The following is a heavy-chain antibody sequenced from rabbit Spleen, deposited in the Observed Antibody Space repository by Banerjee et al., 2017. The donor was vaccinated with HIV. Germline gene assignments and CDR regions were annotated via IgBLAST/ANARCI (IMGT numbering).Heavy chain of an antibody. V-gene: IGHV1S40*01. J-gene: IGHJ6*01. CDR3: ARDTGSSFSSYGMDL. Sequence: QSLEESGGGLVKPEASLTLTCKASGFSFNSGYDMCWVRQAPGKGLEWISCSAGDSSGFTYSATWAKGRFAISRTSSTTVTLQMTSLTVADTATYFCARDTGSSFSSYGMDLWGPGTLVTVS. D-gene: IGHD8-1*01. CDR1: GFSFNSGYD. CDR2: SAGDSSGFT.